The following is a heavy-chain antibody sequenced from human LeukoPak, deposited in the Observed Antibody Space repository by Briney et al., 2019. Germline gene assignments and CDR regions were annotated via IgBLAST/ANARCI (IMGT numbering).Heavy chain of an antibody. D-gene: IGHD3-3*01. CDR1: GFTFSSYA. CDR3: ARDREYYDFWSGYYIRGSLDY. Sequence: GGSLRLSCAASGFTFSSYAMHWVRQAPGKGLEWVAVISYDGSNKYYADSVKGRFTISRDNSKNTLYLQMNSLRAEDTAVYYCARDREYYDFWSGYYIRGSLDYWGQGTLVTVSS. J-gene: IGHJ4*02. CDR2: ISYDGSNK. V-gene: IGHV3-30-3*01.